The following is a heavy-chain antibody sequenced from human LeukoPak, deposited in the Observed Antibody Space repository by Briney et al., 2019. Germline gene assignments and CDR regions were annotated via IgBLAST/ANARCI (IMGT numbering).Heavy chain of an antibody. CDR2: IWNDGINK. V-gene: IGHV3-33*01. Sequence: GGSLRLSCAASGFTFSDYGIYWVRQAPGKGLEWVAVIWNDGINKYYADSVKGRFTISRDNSKNTLYLQMNSLRAEDTAVYYCARDGGHGGYDYAMDLWGQGTMVTVSS. CDR3: ARDGGHGGYDYAMDL. J-gene: IGHJ3*01. CDR1: GFTFSDYG. D-gene: IGHD5-12*01.